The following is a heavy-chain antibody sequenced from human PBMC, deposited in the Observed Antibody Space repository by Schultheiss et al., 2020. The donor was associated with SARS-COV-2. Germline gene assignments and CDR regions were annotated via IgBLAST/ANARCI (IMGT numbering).Heavy chain of an antibody. CDR1: GFTFSSYW. Sequence: GESLKISCAASGFTFSSYWMNWVRQAPGKGLEWVSFISRSANSIYYADSVKGRFTISRDNAKNSLYLQMNSLRGEDTAVYYCARGSAAGTSPLNYWGQGALVTVSS. D-gene: IGHD6-13*01. J-gene: IGHJ4*02. CDR2: ISRSANSI. V-gene: IGHV3-48*01. CDR3: ARGSAAGTSPLNY.